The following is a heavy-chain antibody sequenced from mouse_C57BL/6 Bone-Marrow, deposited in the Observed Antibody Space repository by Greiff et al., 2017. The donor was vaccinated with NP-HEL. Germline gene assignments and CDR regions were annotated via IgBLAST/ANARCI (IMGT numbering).Heavy chain of an antibody. J-gene: IGHJ1*03. CDR1: GYTFTDYY. D-gene: IGHD2-1*01. CDR3: ARTGNAGRYWYFEV. Sequence: EVQLQQSGPELVKPGASVKMSCKASGYTFTDYYMHWVKQSHGKSLEWIGYIYPKNGGNGYNQKFKGKATLTVDKSSRTAYMELRSLTSDDSAVYYCARTGNAGRYWYFEVWGTGTTVTVAS. CDR2: IYPKNGGN. V-gene: IGHV1-34*01.